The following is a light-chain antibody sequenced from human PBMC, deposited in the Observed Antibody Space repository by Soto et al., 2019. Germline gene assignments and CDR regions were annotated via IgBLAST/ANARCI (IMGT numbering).Light chain of an antibody. CDR1: QSISSG. CDR2: KAS. Sequence: DIQMTQSPSTLSASVGDRLTITCRASQSISSGLAWYQQKPGKAPKLLIYKASSLESGVPSRFSGSGSGTEFTLTISSLQPEDFATYYCQQYNSYSRTFGQGTKVEIK. J-gene: IGKJ1*01. V-gene: IGKV1-5*03. CDR3: QQYNSYSRT.